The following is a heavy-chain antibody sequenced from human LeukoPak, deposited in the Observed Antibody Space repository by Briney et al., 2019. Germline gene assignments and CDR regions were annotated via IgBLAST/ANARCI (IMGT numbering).Heavy chain of an antibody. J-gene: IGHJ1*01. CDR2: IKSDGST. Sequence: WSLRLSCAASGFTFSSYWMHWVRQLPGKGLVWVSRIKSDGSTNYADSVKGRFTISRDNAKNTLSLQMNSLRAEDTGVYYCARAPSEIGGYYPEYFRHWGQGTLVTVSS. CDR1: GFTFSSYW. D-gene: IGHD3-22*01. V-gene: IGHV3-74*01. CDR3: ARAPSEIGGYYPEYFRH.